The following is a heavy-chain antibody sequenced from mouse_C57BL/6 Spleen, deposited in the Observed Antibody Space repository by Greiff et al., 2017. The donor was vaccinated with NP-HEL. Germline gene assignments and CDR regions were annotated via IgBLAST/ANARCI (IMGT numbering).Heavy chain of an antibody. V-gene: IGHV2-2*01. CDR1: GFSLTSYG. J-gene: IGHJ3*01. CDR2: IWSGGST. CDR3: ARNLLLTGWFAY. D-gene: IGHD4-1*01. Sequence: QVQLKQSGPGLVQPSQSLSITCTASGFSLTSYGVHWVRQSPGKGLEWLGVIWSGGSTDYNAAIISRRSISKDNTKSQVFFKMNSLQADETAIYYCARNLLLTGWFAYWGQGTLVTVSA.